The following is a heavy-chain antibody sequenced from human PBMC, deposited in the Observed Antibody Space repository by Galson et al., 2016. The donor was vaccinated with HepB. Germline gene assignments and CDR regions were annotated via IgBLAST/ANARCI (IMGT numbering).Heavy chain of an antibody. CDR2: IYYRSKWYN. CDR3: ARDLYYDFWSGYSKGMDV. Sequence: CAISGDSVSSLSAAWNWIRQSPSRGLEWLGRIYYRSKWYNEYAVSVRSRITIKPDTSKNQFSLQLNSVTPEDTAVYYCARDLYYDFWSGYSKGMDVWGQGTTVTVSS. D-gene: IGHD3-3*01. J-gene: IGHJ6*02. CDR1: GDSVSSLSAA. V-gene: IGHV6-1*01.